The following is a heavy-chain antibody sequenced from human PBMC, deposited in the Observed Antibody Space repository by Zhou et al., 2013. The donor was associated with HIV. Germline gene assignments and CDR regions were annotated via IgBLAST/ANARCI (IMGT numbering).Heavy chain of an antibody. J-gene: IGHJ5*02. V-gene: IGHV1-2*02. CDR2: INPNSGGT. CDR3: AREQGGGQWPGRVWFDP. CDR1: GYTFTGYY. D-gene: IGHD6-19*01. Sequence: QVQLVQSGAEVKKPGASVKVSCKASGYTFTGYYIHWVRQAPGQGLEWMGWINPNSGGTNYAQDFQGRVTITTDESTSTAYMELSRLRSEDTAVYYCAREQGGGQWPGRVWFDPWGQGTLVTVSS.